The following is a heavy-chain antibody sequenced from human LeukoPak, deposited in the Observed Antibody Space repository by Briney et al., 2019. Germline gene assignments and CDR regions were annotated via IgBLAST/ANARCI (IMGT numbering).Heavy chain of an antibody. CDR2: INPNSGGT. CDR3: ARVVGATRNDAFDI. V-gene: IGHV1-2*04. CDR1: GYTFTNFG. J-gene: IGHJ3*02. D-gene: IGHD1-26*01. Sequence: ASVKVSCKASGYTFTNFGISWVRQAPGQGLEWMGWINPNSGGTNYAQKFQGWVTMTRDTSISTAYMELSRLRSDDTAVYYCARVVGATRNDAFDIWGQGTMVTVSS.